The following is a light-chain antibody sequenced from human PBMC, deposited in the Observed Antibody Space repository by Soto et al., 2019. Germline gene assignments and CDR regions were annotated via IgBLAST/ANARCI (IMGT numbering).Light chain of an antibody. CDR2: RTS. CDR1: QSVSSSY. Sequence: EVVLSQSPATVSVSPGERATLSCRASQSVSSSYLAWYQQKPGQAPRLLMFRTSSRATGFPARFSGSGSGTEFNLTISSLQSEDFGVYYCQQYNNWPRATFGGGTKVAIK. J-gene: IGKJ4*01. V-gene: IGKV3-15*01. CDR3: QQYNNWPRAT.